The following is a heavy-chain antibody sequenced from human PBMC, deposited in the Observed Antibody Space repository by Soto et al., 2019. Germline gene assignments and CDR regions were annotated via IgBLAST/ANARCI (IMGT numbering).Heavy chain of an antibody. Sequence: QVQLVQSGAEVKKPGSSVKVSCKASGGTFSSYAISWVRQAPGQGLEWMGGIIPIFGTANYAQKFQGRVTITVDESTSTAYMELGSLRSEDTAVYYCARDVGGDIVVVPAARGGMDVWGQGTTVTVSS. J-gene: IGHJ6*02. CDR1: GGTFSSYA. V-gene: IGHV1-69*01. CDR3: ARDVGGDIVVVPAARGGMDV. CDR2: IIPIFGTA. D-gene: IGHD2-2*01.